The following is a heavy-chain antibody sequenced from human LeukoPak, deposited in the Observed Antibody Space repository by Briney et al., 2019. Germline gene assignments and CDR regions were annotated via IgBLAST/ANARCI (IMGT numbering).Heavy chain of an antibody. D-gene: IGHD7-27*01. CDR2: VYYSGST. CDR3: ARGGDTNWGYSRGYFGY. CDR1: GASINNNSYF. V-gene: IGHV4-39*07. J-gene: IGHJ4*02. Sequence: PSETLSLTCTVSGASINNNSYFWGWIRQPPGKGLEWIGSVYYSGSTYRNPPLKSRVTISIDTSKNQFSLKLSSVTAADTAVYYCARGGDTNWGYSRGYFGYWGQGTLVTVSS.